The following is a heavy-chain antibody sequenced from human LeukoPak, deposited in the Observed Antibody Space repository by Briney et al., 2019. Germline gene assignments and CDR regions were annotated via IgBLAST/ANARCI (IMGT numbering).Heavy chain of an antibody. CDR3: ARLPLAAAGTFDY. J-gene: IGHJ4*02. CDR1: GGSISSGGYY. CDR2: IYYSGST. Sequence: SQTLSLTCTVSGGSISSGGYYWSWIRQHPGKGLEWIGYIYYSGSTYYNPSLKSRVTISVDTSKNQFSLKLSSVTAADTAVYYCARLPLAAAGTFDYWGQGTLVTVSS. V-gene: IGHV4-31*03. D-gene: IGHD6-13*01.